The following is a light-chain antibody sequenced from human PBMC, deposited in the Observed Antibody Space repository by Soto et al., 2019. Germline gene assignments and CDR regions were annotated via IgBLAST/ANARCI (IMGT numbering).Light chain of an antibody. CDR2: ATS. CDR1: QGITNY. CDR3: QQYQRAPYT. Sequence: DIQMTQSPSSLSASVGDRVIITCRASQGITNYLAWFQHKPGKAPKSLIYATSYLQSGVPSKFSGSGSGTDFTRIISSLQPEDSAIYYCQQYQRAPYTFGQGTKLEIK. J-gene: IGKJ2*01. V-gene: IGKV1-16*02.